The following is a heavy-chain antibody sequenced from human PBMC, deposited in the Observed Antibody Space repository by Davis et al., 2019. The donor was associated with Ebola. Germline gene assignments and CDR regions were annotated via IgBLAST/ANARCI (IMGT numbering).Heavy chain of an antibody. CDR1: GGSFSGYY. J-gene: IGHJ4*02. CDR2: INHSGST. D-gene: IGHD4-23*01. Sequence: PSETLSLTCAVYGGSFSGYYWSWIRQPPGKGLEWIGEINHSGSTNYNPSLKSRVTISVDTSKNQFSLKLSSVTAADTAVYYCARGLLYGGNHHDYWGQGTLVTVSS. CDR3: ARGLLYGGNHHDY. V-gene: IGHV4-34*01.